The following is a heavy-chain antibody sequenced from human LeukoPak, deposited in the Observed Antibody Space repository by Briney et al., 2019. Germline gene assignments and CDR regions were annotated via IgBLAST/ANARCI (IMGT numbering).Heavy chain of an antibody. V-gene: IGHV1-69*01. J-gene: IGHJ4*02. Sequence: GSSVKVSCKASGGTFSSYAISWVRQAPGQGLEWMGGIIPIFGTANYAQKFQGRVTITADESTGTAYMELSSLRSEDTAVYHCARDLDYCGGDCYSADYWGQGTLVTVSS. CDR2: IIPIFGTA. CDR3: ARDLDYCGGDCYSADY. D-gene: IGHD2-21*02. CDR1: GGTFSSYA.